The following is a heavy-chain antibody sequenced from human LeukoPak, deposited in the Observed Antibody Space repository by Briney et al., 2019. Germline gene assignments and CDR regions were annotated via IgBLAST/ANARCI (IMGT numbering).Heavy chain of an antibody. CDR3: ARYSSSWLEYYFDY. CDR1: GGSFGGYY. D-gene: IGHD6-13*01. CDR2: INHSGST. J-gene: IGHJ4*02. V-gene: IGHV4-34*01. Sequence: PSETLSLTCAVYGGSFGGYYWSWIRQPPGKGLEWIGEINHSGSTNYNPSLKSRVTISVDTSKNQFSLKLSSVTAADTAVYYCARYSSSWLEYYFDYWGQGTLVTVSS.